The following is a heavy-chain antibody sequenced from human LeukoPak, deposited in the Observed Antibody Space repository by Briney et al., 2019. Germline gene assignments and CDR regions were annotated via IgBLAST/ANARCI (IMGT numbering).Heavy chain of an antibody. D-gene: IGHD3-10*01. V-gene: IGHV3-30-3*01. Sequence: GGSLRLSCAASGFTFSSYAMHWVRQAPGKGLEWVAVISYDGSNKYYADSVKGRFTISRDNAKNSLYLQMNSLRAEDTAVYYCARSWFGELSHDAFDIWGQGTMVTVSS. CDR2: ISYDGSNK. CDR1: GFTFSSYA. CDR3: ARSWFGELSHDAFDI. J-gene: IGHJ3*02.